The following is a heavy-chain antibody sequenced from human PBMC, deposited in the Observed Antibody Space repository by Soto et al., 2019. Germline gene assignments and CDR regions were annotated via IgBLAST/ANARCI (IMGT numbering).Heavy chain of an antibody. V-gene: IGHV1-8*01. Sequence: ASVKVSCKASGYTFTSYDINWVRQATGQGLEWMGWMNPNSGNTGYAQKFQGRVTMTRNTSISTAYMELSSLRSEDTAVYYCARASYYAFWSGYYWFDPWGQGTLVTVSS. J-gene: IGHJ5*02. CDR3: ARASYYAFWSGYYWFDP. D-gene: IGHD3-3*01. CDR2: MNPNSGNT. CDR1: GYTFTSYD.